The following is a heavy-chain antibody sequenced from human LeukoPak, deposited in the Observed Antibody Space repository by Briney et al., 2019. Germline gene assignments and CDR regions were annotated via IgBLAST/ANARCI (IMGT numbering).Heavy chain of an antibody. CDR3: ASPALDYGDYRNFDY. CDR1: GGSISSSSYY. D-gene: IGHD4-17*01. CDR2: IYYSGST. V-gene: IGHV4-39*01. J-gene: IGHJ4*02. Sequence: PSETLSLTCTVSGGSISSSSYYWGWIRQPPGKGLEWIGSIYYSGSTYYNSSLKSRVTISVDTSKNQFSLKLSSVTAADTAVYYCASPALDYGDYRNFDYWGQGTLVTVSS.